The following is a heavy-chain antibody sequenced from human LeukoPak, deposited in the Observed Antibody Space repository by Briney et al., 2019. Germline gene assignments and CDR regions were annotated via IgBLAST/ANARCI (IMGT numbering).Heavy chain of an antibody. V-gene: IGHV1-69*13. CDR3: ARGVGRKHYYDSSGYLEYRQH. D-gene: IGHD3-22*01. Sequence: SAEVSCKASGGTFSSYVITWVRQAPGQGLEWMGGIIPMFGTTNFAQKFQGRVTITAGESTSAAYMELSSLSSEDTAVYYCARGVGRKHYYDSSGYLEYRQHWGQGTLVTVSS. J-gene: IGHJ1*01. CDR1: GGTFSSYV. CDR2: IIPMFGTT.